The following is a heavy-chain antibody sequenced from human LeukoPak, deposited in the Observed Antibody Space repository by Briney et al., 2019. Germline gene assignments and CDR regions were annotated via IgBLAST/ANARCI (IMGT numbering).Heavy chain of an antibody. Sequence: ASVKVSCKASGYTFTNYGITWVRQAPGRGLEWMGWISPYNGNTNYAQKFQGRVTVTTDTSTSTAYMELRSLRSDDTAVYYCARSGVSSGYYYLNYWGQGTLVTVSS. CDR1: GYTFTNYG. D-gene: IGHD3-22*01. J-gene: IGHJ4*02. CDR2: ISPYNGNT. CDR3: ARSGVSSGYYYLNY. V-gene: IGHV1-18*01.